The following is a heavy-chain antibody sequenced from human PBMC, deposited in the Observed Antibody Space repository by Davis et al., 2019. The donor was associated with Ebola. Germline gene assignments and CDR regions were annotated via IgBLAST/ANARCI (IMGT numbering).Heavy chain of an antibody. CDR3: VRDRLRADR. D-gene: IGHD4-17*01. J-gene: IGHJ5*02. Sequence: PGGSLRLSCAASGFTFNNYPMHWVRQAPGKGLEWVAVVSSDGSDKYYADSVKGRFTISRDNSRNTLYLQMNSLRAEDTAVYYCVRDRLRADRWGQGTQVSVSS. CDR2: VSSDGSDK. CDR1: GFTFNNYP. V-gene: IGHV3-30-3*01.